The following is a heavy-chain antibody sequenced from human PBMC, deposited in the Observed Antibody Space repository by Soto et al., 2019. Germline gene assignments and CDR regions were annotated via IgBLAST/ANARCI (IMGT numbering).Heavy chain of an antibody. D-gene: IGHD1-26*01. J-gene: IGHJ6*02. Sequence: GASVKVSCKASGYTFTSYAMHWVRQAPGQRLEWMGWINAGNGNTKYSQKFQGRVTMTRDTSASTAYMELSSLRSDDTAVYYCARGASGSYPIVYYYGMDVWGQGTTVTVSS. CDR2: INAGNGNT. V-gene: IGHV1-3*01. CDR3: ARGASGSYPIVYYYGMDV. CDR1: GYTFTSYA.